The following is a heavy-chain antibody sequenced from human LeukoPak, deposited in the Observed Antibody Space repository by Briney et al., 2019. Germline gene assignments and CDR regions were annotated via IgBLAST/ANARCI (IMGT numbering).Heavy chain of an antibody. CDR3: AELGITMIGGV. CDR2: ISSSGSPK. CDR1: GFTFSSYS. Sequence: GGSLRLSCAASGFTFSSYSMNWVRQAPGKGLEWVSYISSSGSPKYYADSVKGRFTISRDNAKNSLYLQMNSLRAEDTAVYYCAELGITMIGGVWGKGTTVTISS. J-gene: IGHJ6*04. V-gene: IGHV3-48*04. D-gene: IGHD3-10*02.